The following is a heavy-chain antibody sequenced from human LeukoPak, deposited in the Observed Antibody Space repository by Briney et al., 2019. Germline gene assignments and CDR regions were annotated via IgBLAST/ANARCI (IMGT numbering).Heavy chain of an antibody. CDR3: AKGGYDYAEYVDY. CDR1: GFTFSNYG. D-gene: IGHD3-16*01. Sequence: PGGSLRLSCVASGFTFSNYGMSWVRQAPGKGLEWVSRISFSGVNTYYADSVRGRFTISRDKSKNTLFLQVNSLRAEDTAVYYCAKGGYDYAEYVDYWGQGTLVTVSS. V-gene: IGHV3-23*01. J-gene: IGHJ4*02. CDR2: ISFSGVNT.